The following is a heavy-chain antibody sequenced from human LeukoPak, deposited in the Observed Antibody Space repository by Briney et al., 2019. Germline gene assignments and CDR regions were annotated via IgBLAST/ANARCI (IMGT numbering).Heavy chain of an antibody. CDR1: GFTFSSYA. CDR3: ARDPSSWRGFGVASIGDAFDI. CDR2: ISYDGSNK. V-gene: IGHV3-30-3*01. J-gene: IGHJ3*02. Sequence: GGSLRLSCAASGFTFSSYAMHWVRQAPGKGLEWVAVISYDGSNKYYADSVKGRFTISRDNSKNTLYLQMNSLRAEDTAVYYCARDPSSWRGFGVASIGDAFDIWGQGTMVTVSS. D-gene: IGHD3-3*01.